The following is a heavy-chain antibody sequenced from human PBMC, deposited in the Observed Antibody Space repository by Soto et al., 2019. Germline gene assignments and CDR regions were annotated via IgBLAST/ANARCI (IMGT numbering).Heavy chain of an antibody. D-gene: IGHD6-6*01. CDR1: GGSVSTGTYH. J-gene: IGHJ5*01. CDR2: IFYSGRT. CDR3: AREIAVRHWIDS. V-gene: IGHV4-61*01. Sequence: QVQLQESGPGLVKPSETLSLTCSVSGGSVSTGTYHWSWIRQPPGKGLEWIGYIFYSGRTKYNPSLQRRVTISVDTSKNQFSLSLSSVTTADTAIYFCAREIAVRHWIDSWGQGTLVTVSS.